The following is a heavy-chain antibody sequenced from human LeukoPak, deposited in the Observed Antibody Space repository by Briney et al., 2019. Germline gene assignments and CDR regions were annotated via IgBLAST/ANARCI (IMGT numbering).Heavy chain of an antibody. Sequence: GGSLRLSCAASGFTFSSYWMNWVRQTPGKGLEWVANINQVGSEEYFVDSVKGRFIISRDNAKNSLFLQMNSLRAEDTAVYYCARDGTAPGIYFDNWGQGTLVTVSS. CDR1: GFTFSSYW. D-gene: IGHD6-13*01. J-gene: IGHJ4*02. CDR3: ARDGTAPGIYFDN. V-gene: IGHV3-7*03. CDR2: INQVGSEE.